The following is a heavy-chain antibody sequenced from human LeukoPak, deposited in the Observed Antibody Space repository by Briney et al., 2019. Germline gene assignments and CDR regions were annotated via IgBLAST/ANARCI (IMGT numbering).Heavy chain of an antibody. V-gene: IGHV4-34*01. D-gene: IGHD3-9*01. J-gene: IGHJ6*02. Sequence: SETLSLTCAVYGGSFSGYYWSWIRQPPGKGLEWIGEINHSGSTNYNPSLKSRVTISVDTSKNQFSLKLSSVTAADTAVYYCARALDWLLPRGMDVWGQGTTVTVSS. CDR1: GGSFSGYY. CDR2: INHSGST. CDR3: ARALDWLLPRGMDV.